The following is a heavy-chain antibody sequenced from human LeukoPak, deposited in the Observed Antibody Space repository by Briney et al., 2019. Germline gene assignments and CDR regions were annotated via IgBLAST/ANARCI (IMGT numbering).Heavy chain of an antibody. J-gene: IGHJ4*02. V-gene: IGHV3-9*01. CDR3: AKDITGGSGSYPDY. D-gene: IGHD3-10*01. Sequence: GGSLRLSCAASGFTFDDYAMLWVRQAPGKGLEWVSGISWNSGSIGYADSVKGRFTISRDNAKNSLYLQMNSLRAEHTALYYCAKDITGGSGSYPDYWGQGTLVTVSS. CDR1: GFTFDDYA. CDR2: ISWNSGSI.